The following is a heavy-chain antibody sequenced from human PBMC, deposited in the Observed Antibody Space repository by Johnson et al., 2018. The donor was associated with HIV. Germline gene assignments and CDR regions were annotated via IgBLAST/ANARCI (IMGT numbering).Heavy chain of an antibody. D-gene: IGHD1-26*01. CDR1: GFTFSSYD. Sequence: MQLVESGGGLVQPGGSLRLSCAASGFTFSSYDMHWVRQATGKGLEWVSAIGTAGDTYYPGSVKGRFTISRENAKNSLYLQMNSLRAGDTAVYYCAKDAAWELLCPVAFDIWGQGTMVTVSS. CDR3: AKDAAWELLCPVAFDI. V-gene: IGHV3-13*01. J-gene: IGHJ3*02. CDR2: IGTAGDT.